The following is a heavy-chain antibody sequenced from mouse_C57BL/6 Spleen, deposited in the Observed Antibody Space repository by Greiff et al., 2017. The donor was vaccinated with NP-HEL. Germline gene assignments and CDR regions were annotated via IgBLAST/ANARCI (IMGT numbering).Heavy chain of an antibody. CDR3: ARPPIYYDYPFAY. J-gene: IGHJ3*01. V-gene: IGHV1-26*01. D-gene: IGHD2-4*01. CDR1: GYTFTDYY. CDR2: INPNNGGT. Sequence: EVQLQQSGPELVKPGASVKISCKASGYTFTDYYMNWVKQSHGKSLEWIGDINPNNGGTSYNQKFKGKATLTVDKSSSTAYMELRSLTSEDSAVYYCARPPIYYDYPFAYWGQRTLVTVSA.